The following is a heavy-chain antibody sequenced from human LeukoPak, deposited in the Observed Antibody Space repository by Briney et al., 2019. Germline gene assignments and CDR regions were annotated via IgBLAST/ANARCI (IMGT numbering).Heavy chain of an antibody. Sequence: PGGSLRLSCAASGFIFSSYWMSWVRQAPGKGLEWVANIKQDGSEKYYVDSVKGRFTISRDNAKNSLYLQMNSLRAEDTALYYCAKDQYSYGPGVAFDIWGQGTMVTVSS. J-gene: IGHJ3*02. CDR2: IKQDGSEK. V-gene: IGHV3-7*03. D-gene: IGHD5-18*01. CDR1: GFIFSSYW. CDR3: AKDQYSYGPGVAFDI.